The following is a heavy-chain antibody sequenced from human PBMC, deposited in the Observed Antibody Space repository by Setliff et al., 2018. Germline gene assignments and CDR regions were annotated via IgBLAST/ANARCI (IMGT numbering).Heavy chain of an antibody. CDR1: GDSINSRTNY. V-gene: IGHV4-61*09. J-gene: IGHJ6*03. CDR3: ARMSGFQYMDV. Sequence: PSETLSLTCTVSGDSINSRTNYWSWIRQPAGKGLEWIGHINRRGSTNYNPSLKGRATLSIDASKRQFSLKLTSVAAADTAVYYCARMSGFQYMDVWGKGTTVTVSS. CDR2: INRRGST. D-gene: IGHD3-3*01.